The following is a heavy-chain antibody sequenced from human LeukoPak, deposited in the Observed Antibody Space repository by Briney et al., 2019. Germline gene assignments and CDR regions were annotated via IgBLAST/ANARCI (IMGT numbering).Heavy chain of an antibody. CDR2: ISAHNGNT. CDR1: GYTFINYG. V-gene: IGHV1-18*01. Sequence: ASVKVSCKASGYTFINYGISWVRQAPGQGLEWMGWISAHNGNTNYAQKVQGRVTMTADISTSTAYMELRSLRSDDTAVYYCARLDTDMVYWHSDLWGRGTLVTVSS. J-gene: IGHJ2*01. D-gene: IGHD5-18*01. CDR3: ARLDTDMVYWHSDL.